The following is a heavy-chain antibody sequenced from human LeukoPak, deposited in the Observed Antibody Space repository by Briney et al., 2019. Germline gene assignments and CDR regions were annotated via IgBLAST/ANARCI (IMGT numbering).Heavy chain of an antibody. V-gene: IGHV3-74*01. CDR3: AKVPSIPYSYGSVYYFDY. CDR2: IYSDGSST. CDR1: EFTFSTAW. Sequence: GGSLRLSCAASEFTFSTAWMHWVRQAPGKGLVWVSRIYSDGSSTTYADSVKGRFTISRDNAKNTLYLQMNSLRAEDTAVYYCAKVPSIPYSYGSVYYFDYWGQGTLVTVSS. J-gene: IGHJ4*02. D-gene: IGHD5-18*01.